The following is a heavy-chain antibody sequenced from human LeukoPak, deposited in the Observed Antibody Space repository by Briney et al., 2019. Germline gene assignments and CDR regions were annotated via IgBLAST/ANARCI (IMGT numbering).Heavy chain of an antibody. CDR1: GGSISSYY. CDR2: IYYSGST. CDR3: ARVREGGYYYVYVDAFDI. V-gene: IGHV4-59*08. Sequence: SETLSLTCTVSGGSISSYYWSWIRQPPGKGLEWIGYIYYSGSTNYNPSLKSRVTISVDTSKNQFSLKLSSVTAADTAVYYCARVREGGYYYVYVDAFDIWGQGTMVTVSS. J-gene: IGHJ3*02. D-gene: IGHD3-22*01.